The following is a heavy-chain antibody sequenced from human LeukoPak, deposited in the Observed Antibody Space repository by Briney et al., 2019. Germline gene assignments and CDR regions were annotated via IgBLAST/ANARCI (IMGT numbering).Heavy chain of an antibody. CDR2: ISNSRST. D-gene: IGHD5-24*01. V-gene: IGHV3-23*01. J-gene: IGHJ4*02. CDR1: GFTFSSYE. CDR3: AKGGRDTDY. Sequence: GGSLRLSCAASGFTFSSYEMNWVRQAPGKGLEWVSAISNSRSTYYADSVKGRFTISRDNSKNTLYLQMNSLRAEDTALYYCAKGGRDTDYWGQGTLVTVSS.